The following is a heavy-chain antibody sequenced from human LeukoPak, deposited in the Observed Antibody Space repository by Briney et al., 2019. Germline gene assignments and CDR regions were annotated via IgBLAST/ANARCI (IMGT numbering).Heavy chain of an antibody. CDR2: INHSGST. CDR1: GGSFSGYY. J-gene: IGHJ5*02. D-gene: IGHD5-24*01. V-gene: IGHV4-34*01. Sequence: SETLSLTCAVYGGSFSGYYWSWIRQPPGKGQEWIGEINHSGSTNYNPSLKSRVTISVDTSKNQFSLTLSPVTAADTAVYYCARGRIRYACRGWFDPWGQGTLVTVSS. CDR3: ARGRIRYACRGWFDP.